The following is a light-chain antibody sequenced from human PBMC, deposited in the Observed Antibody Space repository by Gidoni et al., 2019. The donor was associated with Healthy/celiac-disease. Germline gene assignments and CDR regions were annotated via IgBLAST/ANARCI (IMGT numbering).Light chain of an antibody. Sequence: QSALTQPRSVSGSPGQSVTIACTGTSSDVGGYNYVSWYQQHPGKAPKLMIYDVSKLPSGVPDRFSGSKSGNTSSLTISGLQADDEADYYCCSYAGSYTWLFGGLTKLTVL. J-gene: IGLJ3*02. CDR3: CSYAGSYTWL. CDR1: SSDVGGYNY. V-gene: IGLV2-11*01. CDR2: DVS.